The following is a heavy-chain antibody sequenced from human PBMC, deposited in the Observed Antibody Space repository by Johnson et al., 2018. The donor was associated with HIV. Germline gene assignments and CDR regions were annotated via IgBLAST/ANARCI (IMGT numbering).Heavy chain of an antibody. CDR2: ISYDGSNK. V-gene: IGHV3-30-3*01. D-gene: IGHD3-16*02. J-gene: IGHJ3*02. CDR1: GFTFSSFT. Sequence: QVQLVESGGGVVQPGRSLRLSCEGSGFTFSSFTIHWVRQAPGKGLEWVAVISYDGSNKYYADSVKGRFTISRDNAKNSLYLQMNSLGAEATALYYCARASYVWGSYRYTGVCGAFDIWGQGTMVTVSS. CDR3: ARASYVWGSYRYTGVCGAFDI.